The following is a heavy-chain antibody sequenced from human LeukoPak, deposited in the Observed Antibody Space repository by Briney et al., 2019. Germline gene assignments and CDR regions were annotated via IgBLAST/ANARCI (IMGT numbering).Heavy chain of an antibody. V-gene: IGHV3-7*01. CDR2: IKQDGSEK. D-gene: IGHD6-13*01. CDR3: VRDVTSSWVYKWGYYFEF. CDR1: GFTFSSYW. Sequence: GGSLRLSCAASGFTFSSYWMSWVRQAPGKGLEWVANIKQDGSEKYYVDSVKGRFTISRDNAKNTLYLQMNSLRAEDTAVYYCVRDVTSSWVYKWGYYFEFWGQGTLVTASS. J-gene: IGHJ4*02.